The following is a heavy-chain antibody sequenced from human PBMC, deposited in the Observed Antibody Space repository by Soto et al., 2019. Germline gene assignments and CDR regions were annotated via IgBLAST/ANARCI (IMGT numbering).Heavy chain of an antibody. V-gene: IGHV4-30-4*01. CDR2: IFYSGTT. J-gene: IGHJ6*02. D-gene: IGHD1-1*01. Sequence: SETLSLTCTVSGDSISSADYYWSWIRQTPGKGLEWIGHIFYSGTTYYNPSPKSRLTISVDTSKNHFSLMLTYVTAADTAVYYCARDLWVEPELYYYGMDVWGQGTTVTVSS. CDR1: GDSISSADYY. CDR3: ARDLWVEPELYYYGMDV.